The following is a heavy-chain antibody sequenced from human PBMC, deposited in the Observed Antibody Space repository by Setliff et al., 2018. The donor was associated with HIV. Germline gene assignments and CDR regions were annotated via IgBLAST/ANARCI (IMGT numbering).Heavy chain of an antibody. Sequence: KPSETLSLTCTVSGDSSSNDYWTWVRQPPGKGLEWIGNIHTSGTTKYNPSLNSRVTISVDMSKSQFSLKLSSVTAADTAVYYCARGTAYYNFWSGYSQDYYYYMDVWGKGTTVTVSS. CDR1: GDSSSNDY. J-gene: IGHJ6*03. CDR2: IHTSGTT. D-gene: IGHD3-3*01. CDR3: ARGTAYYNFWSGYSQDYYYYMDV. V-gene: IGHV4-4*08.